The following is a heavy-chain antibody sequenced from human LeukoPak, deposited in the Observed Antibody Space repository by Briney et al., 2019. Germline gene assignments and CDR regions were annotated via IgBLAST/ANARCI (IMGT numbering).Heavy chain of an antibody. CDR3: ARSLGRNCSGGSCPNWFDP. V-gene: IGHV4-39*07. CDR2: IYYSGST. CDR1: GGSISSSSYY. J-gene: IGHJ5*02. Sequence: SETLSLTCTVSGGSISSSSYYWGWIRQPPGKGLEWIGSIYYSGSTNYNPSLKSRVTISVDTSKNQFSLKLNSVTAADTAVYYCARSLGRNCSGGSCPNWFDPWGQGTLVTVSS. D-gene: IGHD2-15*01.